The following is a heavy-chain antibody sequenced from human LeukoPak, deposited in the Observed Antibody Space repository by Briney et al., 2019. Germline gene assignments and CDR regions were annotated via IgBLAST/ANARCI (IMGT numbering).Heavy chain of an antibody. V-gene: IGHV3-23*01. Sequence: PGGSLRLSCAASGFTFSSYAMSWVRQAPGKGLEWVSTISGSGGSTNYADSVKGRFTISRDNSKNTLYLQMNSLRAEDTAVYYCAKKRVAVAGTHYFDYWGQGTLVTVSS. J-gene: IGHJ4*02. CDR3: AKKRVAVAGTHYFDY. CDR2: ISGSGGST. CDR1: GFTFSSYA. D-gene: IGHD6-19*01.